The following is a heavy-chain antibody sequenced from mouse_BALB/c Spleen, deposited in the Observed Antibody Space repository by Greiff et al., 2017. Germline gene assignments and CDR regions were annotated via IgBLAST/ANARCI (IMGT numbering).Heavy chain of an antibody. CDR1: GYSITSDYA. V-gene: IGHV3-2*02. CDR3: ARNYRYDVFAY. D-gene: IGHD2-14*01. Sequence: EVQGVESGPGLVKPSQSLSLTCTVTGYSITSDYAWNWIRQFPGNKLEWMGYISYSGSTSYNPSLKSRISITRDTSKNQFFLQLNSVTTEDTATYYCARNYRYDVFAYWGQGTLVTVSA. CDR2: ISYSGST. J-gene: IGHJ3*01.